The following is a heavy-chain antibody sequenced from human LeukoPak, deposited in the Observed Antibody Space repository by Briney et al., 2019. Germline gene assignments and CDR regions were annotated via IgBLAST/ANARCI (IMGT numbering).Heavy chain of an antibody. CDR2: ISYDGSNK. CDR1: GFTSSSYG. V-gene: IGHV3-30*18. J-gene: IGHJ6*02. D-gene: IGHD3-10*01. CDR3: AKDSRGSGSRYYGMDV. Sequence: GRSLRLSSAAAGFTSSSYGMLWVRQAPGKGREWEAVISYDGSNKYSADSVKGRFTTSRDNAKNSLYLQMNSLRAEDTALYYCAKDSRGSGSRYYGMDVWGQGTTVTVSS.